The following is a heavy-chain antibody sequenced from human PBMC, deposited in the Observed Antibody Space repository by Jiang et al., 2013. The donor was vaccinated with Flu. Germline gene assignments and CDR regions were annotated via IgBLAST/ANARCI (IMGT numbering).Heavy chain of an antibody. V-gene: IGHV4-30-4*01. J-gene: IGHJ4*02. Sequence: GSGLVKPSQTLSLTCTVSGGSISSGDYYWSWIRQPPGKGLEWIGYIYYSGSTYYNPSLKSRVTISVDTSKNQFSLKLSSVTAADTAVYYCARSHYYDSSGSDYWGQGTLVTVSS. D-gene: IGHD3-22*01. CDR1: GGSISSGDYY. CDR3: ARSHYYDSSGSDY. CDR2: IYYSGST.